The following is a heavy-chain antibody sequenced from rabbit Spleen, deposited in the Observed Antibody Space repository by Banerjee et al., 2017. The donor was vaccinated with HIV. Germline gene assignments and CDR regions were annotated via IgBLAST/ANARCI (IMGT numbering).Heavy chain of an antibody. V-gene: IGHV1S40*01. CDR3: ARDLVAVIGWNFNL. CDR1: GFSFSAVHW. Sequence: QSLEESGGDLVKPGASLTLTCTASGFSFSAVHWIYWVRQAPGKGLEWIGTIYAGSTGTIDFASWAKGRFTISKTSSTTVTLQMTSLTVADTATYFCARDLVAVIGWNFNLWAQAPSSPS. CDR2: IYAGSTGTI. D-gene: IGHD1-1*01. J-gene: IGHJ4*01.